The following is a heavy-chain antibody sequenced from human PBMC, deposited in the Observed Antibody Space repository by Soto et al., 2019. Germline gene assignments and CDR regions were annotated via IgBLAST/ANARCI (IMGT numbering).Heavy chain of an antibody. CDR1: GFTFSSYI. Sequence: GGSLRLSCAASGFTFSSYIMNWVRQAPGKGLEWVSYISGSGGSTYYADSVKGRFTISRDNSKNTLYLQMNSLRAEDTAVYYCARGHYYGSGSFNYGYYYYYYGMDVWGQGTTVTVSS. D-gene: IGHD3-10*01. CDR3: ARGHYYGSGSFNYGYYYYYYGMDV. CDR2: ISGSGGST. J-gene: IGHJ6*02. V-gene: IGHV3-23*01.